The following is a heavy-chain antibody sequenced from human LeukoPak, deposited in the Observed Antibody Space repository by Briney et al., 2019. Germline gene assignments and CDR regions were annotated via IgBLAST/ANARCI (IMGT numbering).Heavy chain of an antibody. V-gene: IGHV3-7*03. CDR3: ARGGTRGYSPVDY. CDR2: IKQDGSER. CDR1: GFTFSSYA. D-gene: IGHD5-18*01. J-gene: IGHJ4*02. Sequence: GGSLRLSCAASGFTFSSYAMSWVRQAPGKGLEWVANIKQDGSERNYVDSVKGRSTISRDNAKNSLFLQMNSLRVEDTAVYYCARGGTRGYSPVDYWGQGILVTVSP.